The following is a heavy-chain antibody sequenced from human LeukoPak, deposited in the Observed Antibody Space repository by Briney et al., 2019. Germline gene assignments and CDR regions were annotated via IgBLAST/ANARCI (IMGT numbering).Heavy chain of an antibody. V-gene: IGHV4-38-2*01. CDR3: ATNYGSGSYYILVY. J-gene: IGHJ4*02. CDR1: GYSISSGYF. D-gene: IGHD3-10*01. CDR2: IYHSGST. Sequence: KPSETLSLTCAVPGYSISSGYFWGWIRQPPGNGLEWIGSIYHSGSTYYNPSLKSRVTISLNTSKNQFSLKLSSVTAADTAVYYCATNYGSGSYYILVYWGQGTLVTVSS.